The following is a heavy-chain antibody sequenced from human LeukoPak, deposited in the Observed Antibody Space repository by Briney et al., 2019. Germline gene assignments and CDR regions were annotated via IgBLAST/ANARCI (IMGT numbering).Heavy chain of an antibody. D-gene: IGHD5-18*01. Sequence: GRSLRLSCAASGFXFSSFAFHWVRQAPGGGLEWEAVISFDGTSKFYTDSVKGRFTISRDNSKNTLYLQMNSLRAEDTAVYHCARDPAMVVGMDVWGQGTTVTVSS. V-gene: IGHV3-30-3*01. CDR1: GFXFSSFA. CDR2: ISFDGTSK. J-gene: IGHJ6*02. CDR3: ARDPAMVVGMDV.